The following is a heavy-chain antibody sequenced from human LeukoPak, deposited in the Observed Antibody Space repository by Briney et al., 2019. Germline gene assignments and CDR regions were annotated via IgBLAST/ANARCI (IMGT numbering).Heavy chain of an antibody. CDR3: LGTGNALDFDY. Sequence: PGRSLRLSCAASGFTFSSYAMHWVRQAPGKGLEWVAVISYDGSNKYYADSVKGRFTISRDNSKNTLYLQMNSLRAEDTAVYYCLGTGNALDFDYWGQGTLVTVSS. D-gene: IGHD1-1*01. V-gene: IGHV3-30-3*01. CDR1: GFTFSSYA. CDR2: ISYDGSNK. J-gene: IGHJ4*02.